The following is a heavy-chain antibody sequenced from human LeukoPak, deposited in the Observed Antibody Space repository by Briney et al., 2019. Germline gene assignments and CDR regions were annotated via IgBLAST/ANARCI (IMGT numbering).Heavy chain of an antibody. Sequence: PGASLRLSCAASGFTFSNYAMSWVRQAPGKGLEWVSAITGSGGSTYYADSVKGRFTISRDNSKNTLYLQMNSLRAEDTAVYYCARAFLVATMRFDYWGQGTLVTVSS. CDR2: ITGSGGST. CDR1: GFTFSNYA. D-gene: IGHD5-12*01. V-gene: IGHV3-23*01. J-gene: IGHJ4*02. CDR3: ARAFLVATMRFDY.